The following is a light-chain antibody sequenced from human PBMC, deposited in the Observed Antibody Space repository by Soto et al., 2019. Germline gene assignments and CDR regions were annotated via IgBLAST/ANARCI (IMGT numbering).Light chain of an antibody. J-gene: IGKJ1*01. Sequence: IWMTKSSSSLTACIGDGVTLTCRASQTISSWLAWYQQKPGKAPKPPIYKASTLKSGVPSRFSGSGSGTEVILTISSLQPDEFATYYCQHYNSYSEAFGQGTKVDIK. V-gene: IGKV1-5*03. CDR1: QTISSW. CDR3: QHYNSYSEA. CDR2: KAS.